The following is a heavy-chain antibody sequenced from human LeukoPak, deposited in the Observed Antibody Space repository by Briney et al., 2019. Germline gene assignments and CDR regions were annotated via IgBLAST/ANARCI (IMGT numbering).Heavy chain of an antibody. V-gene: IGHV4-34*01. D-gene: IGHD3-22*01. CDR3: ARRWLPDY. CDR2: INHSGST. CDR1: GGSFSGYY. J-gene: IGHJ4*02. Sequence: SETLSLTCAVYGGSFSGYYWSWIRQPPGKGLEWIGEINHSGSTNYNPSLKSRVTISVDTSKNQFSLKLSSVTAADTAVYYCARRWLPDYWGQGTLVTVSS.